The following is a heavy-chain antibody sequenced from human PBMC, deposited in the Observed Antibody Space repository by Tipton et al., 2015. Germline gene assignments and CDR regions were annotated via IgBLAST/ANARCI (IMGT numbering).Heavy chain of an antibody. Sequence: TLSLTCTVSGASISSINYYWGWIRQPPGKGLEWIGSIYYTGSTYYNPSLRSRGTISADTSKNQFSLKLTSVTAADTALYYCASQGYCSGGSCFFYWGQGTMVTVSS. D-gene: IGHD2-15*01. CDR3: ASQGYCSGGSCFFY. V-gene: IGHV4-39*01. CDR2: IYYTGST. J-gene: IGHJ3*01. CDR1: GASISSINYY.